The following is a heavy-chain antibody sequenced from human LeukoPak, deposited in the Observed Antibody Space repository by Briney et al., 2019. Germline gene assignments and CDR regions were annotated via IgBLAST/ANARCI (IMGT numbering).Heavy chain of an antibody. V-gene: IGHV1-69*04. D-gene: IGHD5-24*01. J-gene: IGHJ4*02. Sequence: SVKVSCKASGGTFSSYTISWVRQAPGQGLEWMGRIIPILGIANYAQKFQGIVTITADKSTSTAYMELSSLRSEDTAVYYCARDRRDGYNSLIDYWGQGTLVTVSS. CDR2: IIPILGIA. CDR3: ARDRRDGYNSLIDY. CDR1: GGTFSSYT.